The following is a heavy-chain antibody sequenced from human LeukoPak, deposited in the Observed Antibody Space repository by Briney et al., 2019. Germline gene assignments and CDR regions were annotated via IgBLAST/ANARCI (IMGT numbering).Heavy chain of an antibody. CDR1: GYSISSGY. J-gene: IGHJ4*02. Sequence: PSETLSLACSVSGYSISSGYWGWIRQPPGKGLEWIGTIYHSGRTYYNPSLKSRVTISVDTSKNQFSLRVSSVTAADTAVYYCARWEGYSSSWSEGLFDYWGQGTLVTVSS. V-gene: IGHV4-38-2*02. D-gene: IGHD6-13*01. CDR2: IYHSGRT. CDR3: ARWEGYSSSWSEGLFDY.